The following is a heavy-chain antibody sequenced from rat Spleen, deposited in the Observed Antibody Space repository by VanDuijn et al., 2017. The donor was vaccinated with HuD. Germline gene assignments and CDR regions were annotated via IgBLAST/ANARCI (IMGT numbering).Heavy chain of an antibody. Sequence: EVQLVESGGGLVQPGRTLKLSCAASGFTFSNYGMHWIRQAPTKGLEWVASISPSGGSTYYRDSVKGRFTISRDNAKITLYLQMDSLRSEDTGTYYCVTDSPSRSGYGGYYVMDAWGQGASVTVSS. CDR1: GFTFSNYG. J-gene: IGHJ4*01. CDR2: ISPSGGST. V-gene: IGHV5-19*01. CDR3: VTDSPSRSGYGGYYVMDA. D-gene: IGHD4-3*01.